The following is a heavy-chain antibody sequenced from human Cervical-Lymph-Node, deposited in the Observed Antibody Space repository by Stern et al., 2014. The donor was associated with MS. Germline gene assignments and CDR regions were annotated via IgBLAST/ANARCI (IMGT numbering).Heavy chain of an antibody. V-gene: IGHV2-5*02. D-gene: IGHD3-3*01. CDR2: IYWDDDT. CDR3: ARTDYSLLSGYSHFDY. J-gene: IGHJ4*02. Sequence: QVTLKESGPTLVKPTQTLTLTCTFSGFSFTSSRMGVGWIRQPPGKALEWLAIIYWDDDTRYSPSLKTRLTITKDNSESQVVLRLTNMAPEDTGTYYCARTDYSLLSGYSHFDYCGQGAPVTVSS. CDR1: GFSFTSSRMG.